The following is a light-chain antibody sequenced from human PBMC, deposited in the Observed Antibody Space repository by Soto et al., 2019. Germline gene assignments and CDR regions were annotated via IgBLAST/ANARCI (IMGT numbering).Light chain of an antibody. V-gene: IGKV1-39*01. CDR2: AAS. Sequence: DIQMTQSPSSLSASVGDRVTITCRATQSVSYYLNWYQQKPGKAPTLLIYAASSLQSGVPSRFSGSGSGTDFTLTISSLQPEDFATYFCQQSYSAPRTFGQGTKVEIK. J-gene: IGKJ1*01. CDR3: QQSYSAPRT. CDR1: QSVSYY.